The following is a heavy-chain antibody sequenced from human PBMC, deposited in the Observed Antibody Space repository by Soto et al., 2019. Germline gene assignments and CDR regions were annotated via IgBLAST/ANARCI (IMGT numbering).Heavy chain of an antibody. J-gene: IGHJ4*02. Sequence: GSLRLSCAASGFTFSTYTMSWVRRAPGKGLGWVSAISGSGASPSYADSVQGRFTISRDNPKRTLYLQMNNLRAEDTAVYYCAKARCSTTNCYVPDYWGQGTLVTVSS. CDR1: GFTFSTYT. CDR3: AKARCSTTNCYVPDY. CDR2: ISGSGASP. D-gene: IGHD2-2*01. V-gene: IGHV3-23*01.